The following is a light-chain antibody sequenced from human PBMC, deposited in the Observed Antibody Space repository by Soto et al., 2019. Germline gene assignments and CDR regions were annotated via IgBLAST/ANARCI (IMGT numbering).Light chain of an antibody. Sequence: QSVLTQPPSASGTPGQRVTISCSGRSSNIGSNYVYWYQQFPGTAPKLLIYKNNERPSGVPDRFSGSKSGTSASLAISGLRSADEADYYCATWDDSLNSPLFGGGTKLTVL. CDR1: SSNIGSNY. CDR3: ATWDDSLNSPL. V-gene: IGLV1-47*01. J-gene: IGLJ2*01. CDR2: KNN.